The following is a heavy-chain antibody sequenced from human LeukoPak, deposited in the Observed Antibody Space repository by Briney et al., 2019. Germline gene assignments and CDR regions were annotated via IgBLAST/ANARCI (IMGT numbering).Heavy chain of an antibody. J-gene: IGHJ4*02. CDR1: GFTFTNYA. D-gene: IGHD4-17*01. CDR3: AKREKGTTGRFFDY. Sequence: GSLRLSCAASGFTFTNYAMTWVRQAPGKGLEWVSGISEGVGNTYYADSVKGRFAISRDHSKNTLYLQMNSLRAEDTALYYCAKREKGTTGRFFDYWGQGTLVTVSS. V-gene: IGHV3-23*01. CDR2: ISEGVGNT.